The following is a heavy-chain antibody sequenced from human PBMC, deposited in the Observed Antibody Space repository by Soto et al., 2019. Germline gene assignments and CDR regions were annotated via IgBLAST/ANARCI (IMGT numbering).Heavy chain of an antibody. Sequence: WVRQAPGQGLEWMGIINPSGGSTSYAQKFQGRVTMTRDTSTSTVYMELSSLRSEDTAVYYCARGRIVLVPAARSSDYFDYWGQGTLVTVS. V-gene: IGHV1-46*01. CDR3: ARGRIVLVPAARSSDYFDY. D-gene: IGHD2-2*01. CDR2: INPSGGST. J-gene: IGHJ4*02.